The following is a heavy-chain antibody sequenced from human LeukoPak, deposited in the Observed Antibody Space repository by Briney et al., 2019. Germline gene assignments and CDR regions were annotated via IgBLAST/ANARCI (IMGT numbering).Heavy chain of an antibody. D-gene: IGHD3-10*01. Sequence: ASVKVSCKASGYTFTSYYMHWVRQAPGQGLEWMGWINPNSGGTNYAQKFQGRVTMTRDTSISTAYMELSRLRSDDTAVYYCAREEGYYGSGSHNFDYWGRGTLVTVSS. CDR2: INPNSGGT. J-gene: IGHJ4*02. CDR1: GYTFTSYY. CDR3: AREEGYYGSGSHNFDY. V-gene: IGHV1-2*02.